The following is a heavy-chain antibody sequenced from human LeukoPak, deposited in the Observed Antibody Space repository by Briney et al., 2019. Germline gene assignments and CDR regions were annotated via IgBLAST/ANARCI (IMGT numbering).Heavy chain of an antibody. CDR2: ISVSGATV. Sequence: GGSLRPSCSASGFAFSDYSLNWVRQTPGKGLEWVSYISVSGATVKYADSVKGRFTISRDNGRNSLYLQMNSLRAEDTAVYYCARDSGSYYDRLDCWGQGNLVTVSS. D-gene: IGHD3-22*01. CDR1: GFAFSDYS. J-gene: IGHJ4*02. CDR3: ARDSGSYYDRLDC. V-gene: IGHV3-48*01.